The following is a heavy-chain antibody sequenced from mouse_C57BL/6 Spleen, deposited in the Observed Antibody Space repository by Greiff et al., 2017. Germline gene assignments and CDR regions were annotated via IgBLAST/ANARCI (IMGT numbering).Heavy chain of an antibody. CDR3: ARDGP. CDR2: IDPSDSYT. CDR1: GYTFTSYW. J-gene: IGHJ3*01. Sequence: QVQLQQPGAELVRPGTSVKLSCKASGYTFTSYWMHWVKQRPGQGLEWIGVIDPSDSYTNYNQKFKGKATLTVDTSSSTAYMQLSSLTSADSAVYYCARDGPWGQGTLVTVSA. V-gene: IGHV1-59*01. D-gene: IGHD2-3*01.